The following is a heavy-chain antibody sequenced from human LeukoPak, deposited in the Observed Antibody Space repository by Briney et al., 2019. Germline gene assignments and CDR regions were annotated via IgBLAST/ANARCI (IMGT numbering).Heavy chain of an antibody. CDR3: ARHRKNYGDYLDAFDI. V-gene: IGHV5-51*01. J-gene: IGHJ3*02. CDR1: GYSFTSYW. CDR2: IYPGDSDT. Sequence: GESLKISCKGSGYSFTSYWIGWVRQMPGKGLEWMGIIYPGDSDTRYSLSFQGQVTISADKSISTAYLQWSSLKASDTAMYYCARHRKNYGDYLDAFDIWGQGTMVTVSS. D-gene: IGHD4-17*01.